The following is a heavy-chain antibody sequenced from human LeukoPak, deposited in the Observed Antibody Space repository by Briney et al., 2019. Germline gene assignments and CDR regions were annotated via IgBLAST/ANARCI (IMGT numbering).Heavy chain of an antibody. Sequence: ASVKVSCKASGGTFSSYAISWVRQAPGQGLEWMGRIIPILGIANCAQKFQGRVTITADKSTSTAYMELSSLRSEDTAVYYCAIGYSYGYGVFDYWGQGTLVTVSS. CDR3: AIGYSYGYGVFDY. D-gene: IGHD5-18*01. CDR1: GGTFSSYA. J-gene: IGHJ4*02. CDR2: IIPILGIA. V-gene: IGHV1-69*04.